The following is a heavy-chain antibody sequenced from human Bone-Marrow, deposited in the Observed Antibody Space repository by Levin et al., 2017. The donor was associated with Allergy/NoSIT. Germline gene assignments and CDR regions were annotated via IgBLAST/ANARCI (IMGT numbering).Heavy chain of an antibody. CDR2: ISGSGNNI. CDR3: AKWASYCGGDCYWFAPFDC. J-gene: IGHJ4*02. V-gene: IGHV3-23*01. Sequence: SGGSLRLSCAASGFTFNNYGLSWVRQAPGKGLEWVSAISGSGNNIYYADSVRGRFTISRDNSKNTLDLQLNSLTAEDTAVYYCAKWASYCGGDCYWFAPFDCWGQGALVTVSS. CDR1: GFTFNNYG. D-gene: IGHD2-21*01.